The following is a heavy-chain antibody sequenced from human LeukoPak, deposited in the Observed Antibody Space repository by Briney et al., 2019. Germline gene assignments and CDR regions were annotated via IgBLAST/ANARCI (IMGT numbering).Heavy chain of an antibody. J-gene: IGHJ5*02. Sequence: SETLSLTCAVYGGSFSGYYWSWIRQPPGKGLEWIGEINHSGSTNYNPSLKSRVTISVDTSKNQFSLKLSSVTAADTAVYYCARGAVAGIPNWFDPWGQGTLVTVPS. CDR3: ARGAVAGIPNWFDP. CDR2: INHSGST. D-gene: IGHD6-19*01. V-gene: IGHV4-34*01. CDR1: GGSFSGYY.